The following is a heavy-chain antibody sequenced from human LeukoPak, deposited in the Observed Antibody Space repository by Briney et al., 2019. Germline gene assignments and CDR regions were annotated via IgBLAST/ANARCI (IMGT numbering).Heavy chain of an antibody. J-gene: IGHJ4*02. CDR2: MNSDCSST. CDR1: GFTFNNYW. D-gene: IGHD4-11*01. CDR3: AREEYSVRRGARLDH. V-gene: IGHV3-74*01. Sequence: GGSLRLSCAASGFTFNNYWMHWVRQAPGKGLVWVSRMNSDCSSTGYADSVRGRFTISRDTAKNTLYLQMNSVRGEDTAMYYCAREEYSVRRGARLDHWGQGTLVIVSS.